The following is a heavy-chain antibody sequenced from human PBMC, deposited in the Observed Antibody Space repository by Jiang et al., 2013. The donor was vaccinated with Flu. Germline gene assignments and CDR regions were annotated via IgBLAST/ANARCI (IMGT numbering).Heavy chain of an antibody. J-gene: IGHJ4*02. V-gene: IGHV3-23*01. Sequence: VQLLESGGGLVQPGGSLRLSCAASAFTFSSYAMSWVRQAPGKGLEWVSTISRSGGSTYYADSVKGRFTISRDNSKNTLYLQMNSLRAEDTAVYYCAKVFAVGATRGDLFDYWGQGTLVTVSS. D-gene: IGHD1-26*01. CDR2: ISRSGGST. CDR3: AKVFAVGATRGDLFDY. CDR1: AFTFSSYA.